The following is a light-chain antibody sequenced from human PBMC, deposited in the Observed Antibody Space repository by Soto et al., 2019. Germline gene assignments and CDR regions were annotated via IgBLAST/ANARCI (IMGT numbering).Light chain of an antibody. CDR3: QVWDSNSDHPGV. CDR2: YDR. CDR1: NIGSKG. V-gene: IGLV3-21*04. Sequence: SYVLTQPPSVSVAPGKTATITCGGDNIGSKGVHWYQQKPGQAPVLVIYYDRDRPSGIPERFSGSNSGNTATLTISRVEAGDEADYYCQVWDSNSDHPGVFGGGTKLTVL. J-gene: IGLJ3*02.